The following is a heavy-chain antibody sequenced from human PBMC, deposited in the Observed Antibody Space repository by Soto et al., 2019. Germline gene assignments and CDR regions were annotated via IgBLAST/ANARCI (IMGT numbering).Heavy chain of an antibody. CDR2: ISAYNGNT. D-gene: IGHD6-19*01. CDR1: GYTFTSYG. CDR3: ARNWTPGIAVAGTFPDADY. V-gene: IGHV1-18*01. Sequence: ASVKVSCKASGYTFTSYGISWVRQAPGQGLEWMGWISAYNGNTNYAQKLQGRVTMTTDTSTSTAYMELRSLRSDDTAVYYCARNWTPGIAVAGTFPDADYWGQGTLVTVSS. J-gene: IGHJ4*02.